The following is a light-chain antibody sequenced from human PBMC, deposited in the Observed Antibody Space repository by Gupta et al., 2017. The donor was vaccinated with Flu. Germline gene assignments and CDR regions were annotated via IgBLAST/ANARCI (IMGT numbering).Light chain of an antibody. V-gene: IGLV2-11*01. CDR2: DVT. CDR1: SSDVGGYNY. Sequence: PRSVSGSPGQSVTISCTGTSSDVGGYNYVSWYQQHPGKAPTLMIYDVTKRPSGVPDRFSGSKSGNTASLTIAGLQAEDEADYYCCSYAGSYTFYVFGTGTKVTVL. J-gene: IGLJ1*01. CDR3: CSYAGSYTFYV.